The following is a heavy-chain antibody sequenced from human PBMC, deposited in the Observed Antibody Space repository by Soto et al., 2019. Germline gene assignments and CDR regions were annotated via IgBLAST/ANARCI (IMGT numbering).Heavy chain of an antibody. CDR3: ARDARGSSTWYFDL. V-gene: IGHV4-4*07. D-gene: IGHD6-6*01. CDR1: GDSISSHY. CDR2: IHTSGSS. Sequence: PSETLSLTCSVFGDSISSHYWSWIRQPAGKGLEWVGRIHTSGSSSHNPSLKGRVTMSTDTFNDQMSLLLKSVTAADTAVYYCARDARGSSTWYFDLWGRGTLVTVSS. J-gene: IGHJ2*01.